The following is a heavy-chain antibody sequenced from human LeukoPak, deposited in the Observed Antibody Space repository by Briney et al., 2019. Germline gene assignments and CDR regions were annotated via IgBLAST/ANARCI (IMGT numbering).Heavy chain of an antibody. CDR1: GYTFTSNY. V-gene: IGHV1-69*13. Sequence: SVKVSCKASGYTFTSNYIHWVRQAPGQGLEWMGGIIPIFGTANYAQKFQGRVTITADESTSTAYMELSSLRSEDTAVYYCARDNWGYCSGGSCYNWFDPWGQGTLVTVSS. D-gene: IGHD2-15*01. J-gene: IGHJ5*02. CDR2: IIPIFGTA. CDR3: ARDNWGYCSGGSCYNWFDP.